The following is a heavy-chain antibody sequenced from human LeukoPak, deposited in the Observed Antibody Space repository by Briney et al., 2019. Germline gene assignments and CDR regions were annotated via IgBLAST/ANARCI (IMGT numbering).Heavy chain of an antibody. V-gene: IGHV3-48*03. J-gene: IGHJ4*02. Sequence: GGSLRLSCAASGFTFNSYEMNWVRQAPGKGLEWVSYMSSSGSTIYYADSVKGRFTISRDNAKNSLYLQMNSLRAEDTAVYYCAGGYSGYDGLRGWGQGTLVTVSS. CDR2: MSSSGSTI. D-gene: IGHD5-12*01. CDR1: GFTFNSYE. CDR3: AGGYSGYDGLRG.